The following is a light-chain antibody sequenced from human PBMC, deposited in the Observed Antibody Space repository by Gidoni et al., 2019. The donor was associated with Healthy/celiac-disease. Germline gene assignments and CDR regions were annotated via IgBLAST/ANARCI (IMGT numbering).Light chain of an antibody. CDR1: SPNIGAGYE. J-gene: IGLJ2*01. Sequence: QSVLTQPPSVSGAPGQRVTISCTGSSPNIGAGYEVHWYQQLPGTAPKLLIYGNSNRPSGVPDRFSGSKSGTSASLAITGLQAEDEAEYYCQSYDSSLSGVVFGGGTKLSVL. V-gene: IGLV1-40*01. CDR2: GNS. CDR3: QSYDSSLSGVV.